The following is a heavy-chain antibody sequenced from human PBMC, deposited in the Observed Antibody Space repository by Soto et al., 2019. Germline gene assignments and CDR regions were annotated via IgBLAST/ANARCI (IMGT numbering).Heavy chain of an antibody. D-gene: IGHD4-17*01. CDR3: APSIPLHGDYVGGFDY. CDR2: IYWDDDK. Sequence: QITLKESGPTLVKPTQTLTLTCTFSGFSLSTSGVGVGWIRQPPGKALEWLALIYWDDDKRYSPSLKSRLTHTKETSKNQVVLTMTNMDPVETATYYCAPSIPLHGDYVGGFDYWGQGTLVTVSS. V-gene: IGHV2-5*02. CDR1: GFSLSTSGVG. J-gene: IGHJ4*02.